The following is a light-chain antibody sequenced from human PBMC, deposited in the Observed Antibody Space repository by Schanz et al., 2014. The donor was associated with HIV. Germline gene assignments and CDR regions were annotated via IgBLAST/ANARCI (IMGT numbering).Light chain of an antibody. V-gene: IGLV2-8*01. J-gene: IGLJ3*02. CDR2: EVS. CDR3: SSYVGKAMV. CDR1: SSDVGAYNY. Sequence: QSALTQPPSASGSPGQSVTISCTGTSSDVGAYNYVSWYQQHPGKAPKLMIYEVSKRPSGVPDRFSGSKSGSTASLTVSGLQAEDEADYYCSSYVGKAMVFGGGTKLTVL.